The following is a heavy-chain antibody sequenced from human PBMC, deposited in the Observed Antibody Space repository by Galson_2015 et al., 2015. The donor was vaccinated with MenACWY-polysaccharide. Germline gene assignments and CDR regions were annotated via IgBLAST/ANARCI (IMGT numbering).Heavy chain of an antibody. Sequence: SVKVSCKASGYSFSSYNMNWVRQATGQGLEWMGWMNLNSGNTCYAQYVQGRFTMTRNNSISIAYMELSSLRSEDTAVYYCARGGKYYYDSSGYLNWFDPWGQGTLVTVSS. CDR1: GYSFSSYN. V-gene: IGHV1-8*01. CDR3: ARGGKYYYDSSGYLNWFDP. D-gene: IGHD3-22*01. J-gene: IGHJ5*02. CDR2: MNLNSGNT.